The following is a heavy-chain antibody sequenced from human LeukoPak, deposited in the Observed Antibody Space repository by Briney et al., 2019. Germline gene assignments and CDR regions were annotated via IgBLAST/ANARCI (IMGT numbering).Heavy chain of an antibody. J-gene: IGHJ4*01. V-gene: IGHV1-69*05. CDR1: GGTFSSYA. Sequence: SVTVSCKASGGTFSSYAISGVRQAPAQGLDWMGGILLIFGTANYAQKFQGRVTITTDESTSTAYMELSSLRSEDTAVYYCARERSYYYDSSGYYRQGYFDYWGQRTLVTASS. CDR2: ILLIFGTA. CDR3: ARERSYYYDSSGYYRQGYFDY. D-gene: IGHD3-22*01.